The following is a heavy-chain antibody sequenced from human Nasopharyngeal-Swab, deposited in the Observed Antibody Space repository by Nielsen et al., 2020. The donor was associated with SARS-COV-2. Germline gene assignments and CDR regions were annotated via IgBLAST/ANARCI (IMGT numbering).Heavy chain of an antibody. J-gene: IGHJ4*02. CDR2: IYYSGST. D-gene: IGHD3-22*01. CDR1: GGSISSSSYY. V-gene: IGHV4-39*07. CDR3: ARADYYYDSSGYFAGYYFDY. Sequence: SETLSLTCTVSGGSISSSSYYWGWIRQPPGKGLEWIGSIYYSGSTYYNPSLKSRVTISVDTSKNQFSLKLSSVTAADTAVYYCARADYYYDSSGYFAGYYFDYWGQGTLVTVSS.